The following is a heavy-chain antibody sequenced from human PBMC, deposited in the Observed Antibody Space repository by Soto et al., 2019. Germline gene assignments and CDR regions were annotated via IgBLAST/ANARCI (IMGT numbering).Heavy chain of an antibody. V-gene: IGHV5-51*01. CDR3: ARHGRVDCSGGSCRTLDY. Sequence: GESLKISCKGSGYSFTSYWIGWVRQMPGKGLEWMGIIYPGDSDTRYSPSFQGQVTISADKSISTAYLQWSSLKASDTAMYYCARHGRVDCSGGSCRTLDYWGQGTLVTVSS. CDR2: IYPGDSDT. D-gene: IGHD2-15*01. CDR1: GYSFTSYW. J-gene: IGHJ4*02.